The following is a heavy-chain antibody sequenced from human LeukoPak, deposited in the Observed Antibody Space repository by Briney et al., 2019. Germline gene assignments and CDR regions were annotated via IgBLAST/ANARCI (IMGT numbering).Heavy chain of an antibody. D-gene: IGHD2-21*01. Sequence: PGGSLRLSCAASGFTFSGYAMSWVRQAPGKGLEWVSGISGSGSSTYYADSVKGRFTISRDNAKNSLYLQLNSLSAEDTAVYYCARDYSDTGSFDIWGQGTMVTVSS. CDR2: ISGSGSST. CDR1: GFTFSGYA. J-gene: IGHJ3*02. V-gene: IGHV3-23*01. CDR3: ARDYSDTGSFDI.